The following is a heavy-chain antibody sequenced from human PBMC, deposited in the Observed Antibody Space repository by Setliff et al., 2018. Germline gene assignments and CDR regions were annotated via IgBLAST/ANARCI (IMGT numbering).Heavy chain of an antibody. CDR2: ISVYNGKT. J-gene: IGHJ4*02. V-gene: IGHV1-18*01. CDR1: GYTFTSYG. D-gene: IGHD2-21*01. Sequence: ASVKVSCKTSGYTFTSYGFSWVRQAPGQGLEWMGWISVYNGKTKYAQKFQGRVTMTTDTSTRTAYMEVTSLRSDDTAVYYCATEKFPGDWGDYWGQGTLVTVSS. CDR3: ATEKFPGDWGDY.